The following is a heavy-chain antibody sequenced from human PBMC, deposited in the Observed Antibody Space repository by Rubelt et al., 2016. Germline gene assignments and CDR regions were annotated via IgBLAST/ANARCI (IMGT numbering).Heavy chain of an antibody. Sequence: QVQLQESGPGLVKPSETLSLTCAVFGGPFSGYYWSWIRPPPGKGLEWIGELNHSGSTHYNPSLKRPVTIPVATSKTQFPLKLSSGTAADTAVYYCAREDLSNGYYMGVWGQGTTVTVSS. D-gene: IGHD4-11*01. CDR3: AREDLSNGYYMGV. CDR2: LNHSGST. CDR1: GGPFSGYY. V-gene: IGHV4-34*10. J-gene: IGHJ6*03.